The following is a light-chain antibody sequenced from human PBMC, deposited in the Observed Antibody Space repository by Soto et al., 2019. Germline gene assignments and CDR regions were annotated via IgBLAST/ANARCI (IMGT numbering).Light chain of an antibody. CDR2: CAS. J-gene: IGKJ3*01. V-gene: IGKV3-20*01. Sequence: EIVLTQSPGTLSLSPGERATLSCRASQSVSSCYLAWYQQRPGQAPRLLVFCASYRATGIPDRFSGSGSGTDFTLTISRLEPEDFAVYYCQQYRSSPPEFTFGRGTRVDS. CDR1: QSVSSCY. CDR3: QQYRSSPPEFT.